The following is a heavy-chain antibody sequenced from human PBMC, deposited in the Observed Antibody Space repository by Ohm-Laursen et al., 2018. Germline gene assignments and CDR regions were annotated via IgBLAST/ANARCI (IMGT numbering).Heavy chain of an antibody. Sequence: TLSLTCTVSGGSISSGGYYWSWIRQHPGKGLEWIGYIYYSGSTYYNPPLKSRVSISVDTSKSQFSLKLSSVTAADTAVYYCASSFGVVISYFDYWGQGTLVTVSS. CDR1: GGSISSGGYY. CDR3: ASSFGVVISYFDY. J-gene: IGHJ4*02. CDR2: IYYSGST. V-gene: IGHV4-31*03. D-gene: IGHD3-3*01.